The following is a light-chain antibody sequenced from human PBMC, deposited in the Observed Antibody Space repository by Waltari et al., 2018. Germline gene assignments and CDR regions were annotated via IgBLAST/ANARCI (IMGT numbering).Light chain of an antibody. CDR2: GAS. CDR1: QSVSSSY. J-gene: IGKJ2*01. Sequence: EIALTQSPRTLSLSPGERATLSCRASQSVSSSYLAWYQQKPGQAPRLLIYGASSRATGIPDRFSGGGSGTDFTLTISRLEPEDFAVYYCQRYGSSSVTFGQGTKLEIK. V-gene: IGKV3-20*01. CDR3: QRYGSSSVT.